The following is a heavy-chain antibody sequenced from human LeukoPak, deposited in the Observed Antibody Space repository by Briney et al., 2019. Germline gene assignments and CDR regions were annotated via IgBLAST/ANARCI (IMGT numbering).Heavy chain of an antibody. CDR3: ARGRGFQQQLVRRATEDY. CDR1: GGSISSYY. CDR2: IYYSGST. D-gene: IGHD6-13*01. V-gene: IGHV4-59*01. J-gene: IGHJ4*02. Sequence: SETLSLTCTVSGGSISSYYWSWIRQPPGKGLEWIGYIYYSGSTNYNPSLKSRVTISVDTSKNQFSLKLSSVTAADTAVYYCARGRGFQQQLVRRATEDYWGQGTLVTVSS.